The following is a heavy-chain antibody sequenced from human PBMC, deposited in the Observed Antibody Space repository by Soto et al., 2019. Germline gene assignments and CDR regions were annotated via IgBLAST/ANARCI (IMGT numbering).Heavy chain of an antibody. V-gene: IGHV3-7*01. Sequence: GGSLRLSCAASGFTFSSYWMSWVRQAPGKGLEWVANIKQDGSEKYYVDSVKGRFTISRDNAKNSLYLQMNSLRAEDTAVYYCARDISENGDYAAPHRLDYWGQGTLVTVSS. D-gene: IGHD4-17*01. CDR2: IKQDGSEK. CDR3: ARDISENGDYAAPHRLDY. CDR1: GFTFSSYW. J-gene: IGHJ4*02.